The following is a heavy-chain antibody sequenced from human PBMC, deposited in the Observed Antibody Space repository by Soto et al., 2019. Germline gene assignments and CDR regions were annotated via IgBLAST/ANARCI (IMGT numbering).Heavy chain of an antibody. CDR2: ISYDGSNK. D-gene: IGHD3-3*01. J-gene: IGHJ6*02. CDR1: GFTFSSYA. V-gene: IGHV3-30-3*01. CDR3: AREYYDFWSGAKYYYYYYGMDV. Sequence: QVQLVESGGGVVQPGRSLRLSCAASGFTFSSYAMHWVRQAPGKGLEWVAGISYDGSNKYYADSVKGRFTISRDNSKNTLYLQMNSLRAEDTAVYYCAREYYDFWSGAKYYYYYYGMDVWGQGTTVTVSS.